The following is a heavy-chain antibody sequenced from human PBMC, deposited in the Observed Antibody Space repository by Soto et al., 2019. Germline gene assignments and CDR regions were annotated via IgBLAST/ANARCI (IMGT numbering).Heavy chain of an antibody. CDR1: GGCFSGYY. CDR3: ARGPPRGYCSSTSCYPKNNWFDP. J-gene: IGHJ5*02. D-gene: IGHD2-2*01. V-gene: IGHV4-34*01. CDR2: INHSGST. Sequence: XGTLSLNCAVYGGCFSGYYWSWIRQPPGKGLEWIGEINHSGSTNYNPSLKSRVTISVDTSKNQFSLKLSSVTAADTAVYYCARGPPRGYCSSTSCYPKNNWFDPWGQGTLVTVSS.